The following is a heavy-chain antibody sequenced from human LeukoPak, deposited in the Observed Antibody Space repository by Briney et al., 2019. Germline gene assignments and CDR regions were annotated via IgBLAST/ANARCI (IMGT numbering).Heavy chain of an antibody. CDR2: ISYDGSNK. V-gene: IGHV3-30*18. Sequence: GGSLRLSCAASGFTFSSYAMSWVRQAPGKGLEWVAVISYDGSNKYYADSVKGRFSISRDNSKNTLYLQVNGPRTEDTAVYYCAKDRLLNCRGDCYIFDYWGQGTLVTVSS. D-gene: IGHD2-21*02. CDR3: AKDRLLNCRGDCYIFDY. CDR1: GFTFSSYA. J-gene: IGHJ4*02.